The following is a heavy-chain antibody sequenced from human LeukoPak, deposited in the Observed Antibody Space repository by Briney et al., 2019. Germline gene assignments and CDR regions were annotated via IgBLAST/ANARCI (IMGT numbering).Heavy chain of an antibody. CDR2: SYYSGST. CDR1: GGSISSYY. J-gene: IGHJ4*02. V-gene: IGHV4-59*08. D-gene: IGHD1-14*01. Sequence: SETLSLTCTVSGGSISSYYWSWIRQPPGKGLEWIGYSYYSGSTNYNPSLKSRVTISVDTSKNQFSLKLSSVTAADTAVYYCARKKGSRTYFDYWGQGTLVTVSS. CDR3: ARKKGSRTYFDY.